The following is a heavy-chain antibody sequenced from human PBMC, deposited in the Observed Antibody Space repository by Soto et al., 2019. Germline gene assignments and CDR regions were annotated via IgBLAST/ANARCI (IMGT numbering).Heavy chain of an antibody. J-gene: IGHJ6*02. CDR2: IIPIFGTA. Sequence: ASVKVSCKASGGTFSSYAISWVRQAPGQGLEWMGGIIPIFGTANYAQKFQGRVTITADESTSTAYMELSSLRSEDTAVYYCASDSSSLGGYYYYGMDVWGQGTTVTVSS. V-gene: IGHV1-69*13. CDR1: GGTFSSYA. CDR3: ASDSSSLGGYYYYGMDV. D-gene: IGHD6-6*01.